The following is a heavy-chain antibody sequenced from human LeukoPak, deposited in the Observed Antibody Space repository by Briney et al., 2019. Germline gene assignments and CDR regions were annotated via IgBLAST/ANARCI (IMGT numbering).Heavy chain of an antibody. V-gene: IGHV1-69*04. Sequence: EASVKVSCKASGGTFSSYAISWVRQAPGQGLEWMGRIIPILGVANYAQKFQGRVTITADKSTSTAYMELSSLRSEDTAVYYCASEKYSGYDYPLDYWGQGTLVTVSS. J-gene: IGHJ4*02. CDR3: ASEKYSGYDYPLDY. CDR2: IIPILGVA. CDR1: GGTFSSYA. D-gene: IGHD5-12*01.